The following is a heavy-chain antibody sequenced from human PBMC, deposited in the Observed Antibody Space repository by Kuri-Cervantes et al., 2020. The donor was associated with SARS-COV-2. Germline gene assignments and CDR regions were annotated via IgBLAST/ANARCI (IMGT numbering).Heavy chain of an antibody. Sequence: LRLSCTVSGGSISSYYWSWIRQPPGKGLEWIGYIYYSGSTNYNPSLKSRVTISVDTSKNQFSLKLSSVTAAETAVYYCARVKTIFGVAPFDYWGQGTLVTVSS. CDR3: ARVKTIFGVAPFDY. D-gene: IGHD3-3*01. J-gene: IGHJ4*02. V-gene: IGHV4-59*12. CDR2: IYYSGST. CDR1: GGSISSYY.